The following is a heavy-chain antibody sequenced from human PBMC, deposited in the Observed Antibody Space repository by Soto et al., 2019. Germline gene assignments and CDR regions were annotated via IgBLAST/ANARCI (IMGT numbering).Heavy chain of an antibody. D-gene: IGHD6-13*01. CDR1: GDTLNELS. J-gene: IGHJ6*02. V-gene: IGHV1-24*01. CDR3: ATSPPNDGPIAAAGMDV. CDR2: FDPEDGET. Sequence: SVKVCCEVSGDTLNELSMHWVRQAPGKGLEWMGGFDPEDGETIYAQKFQGRVTMTEDTSTDTAYMELSSLRSEDTAVYYCATSPPNDGPIAAAGMDVWGQGTTVTVSS.